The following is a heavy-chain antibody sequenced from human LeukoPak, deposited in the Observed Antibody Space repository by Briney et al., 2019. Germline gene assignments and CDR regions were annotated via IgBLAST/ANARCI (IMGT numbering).Heavy chain of an antibody. CDR2: ISAYNGNT. J-gene: IGHJ5*02. CDR3: ARSGDPSGGSFLTVWFDP. D-gene: IGHD2-15*01. V-gene: IGHV1-18*01. CDR1: GYTFTSYD. Sequence: GASVKVSCKASGYTFTSYDISWVRQAPGQGLEWMGWISAYNGNTNYAQKLQGRVTMTTDTSTSTAYMELRSLRSDDTAVYYCARSGDPSGGSFLTVWFDPWGQGTLVTVSS.